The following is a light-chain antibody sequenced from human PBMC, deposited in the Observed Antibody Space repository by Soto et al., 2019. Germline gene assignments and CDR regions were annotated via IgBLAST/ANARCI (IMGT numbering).Light chain of an antibody. V-gene: IGKV3-20*01. J-gene: IGKJ1*01. CDR2: GAS. CDR1: QSVRSNY. CDR3: QQYGNSRT. Sequence: EIVLTQSPGTLSLSPGERATLSCRASQSVRSNYLAWYQQKPGQAPRLLIHGASSRATGIPDRFSGSGSGTDFTLTISRLEPEDFAVYYCQQYGNSRTFGQGTKVEIK.